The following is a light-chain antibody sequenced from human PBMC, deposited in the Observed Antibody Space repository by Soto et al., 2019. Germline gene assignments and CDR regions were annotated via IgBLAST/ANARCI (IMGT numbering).Light chain of an antibody. J-gene: IGLJ1*01. CDR1: SGTIASNY. Sequence: NFMLTQPHSVSESPGKTVIISCTRSSGTIASNYVQWYQQRPGSYPTTVIYDSDQRPSGVPDRFSGSIDSSSNSASLTISGLTTEDEADSFCQSYDRNIYVFGTGTKLTVL. CDR3: QSYDRNIYV. CDR2: DSD. V-gene: IGLV6-57*01.